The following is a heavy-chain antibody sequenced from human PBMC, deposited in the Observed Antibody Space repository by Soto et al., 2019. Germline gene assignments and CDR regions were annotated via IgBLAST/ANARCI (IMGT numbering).Heavy chain of an antibody. Sequence: PGGSLRLSCAASGFTFSSYAMSWVRQAPGKGLEWVSAISGSGGSTYYADSVKGRFTISRDNSKNTLYLQMNSLRAEDTAVYYCAKDCITIFESTIYGVVIAAYYYYGMDVWGQGTTVTVSS. CDR2: ISGSGGST. CDR3: AKDCITIFESTIYGVVIAAYYYYGMDV. J-gene: IGHJ6*02. D-gene: IGHD3-3*01. V-gene: IGHV3-23*01. CDR1: GFTFSSYA.